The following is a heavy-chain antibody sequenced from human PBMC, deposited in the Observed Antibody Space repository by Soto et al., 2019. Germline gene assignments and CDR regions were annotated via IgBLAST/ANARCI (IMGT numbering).Heavy chain of an antibody. Sequence: SETLSLTCTVFGGSVSIGDYLWSWIRQRPGGGLEWIGYIHDSGNTYYNPSLKSRVTISLDTSKNQFSLKVTSMTAADTAVYFCARARGGDSGDYASLFDRWGQGNLVTVSS. CDR1: GGSVSIGDYL. J-gene: IGHJ5*02. CDR2: IHDSGNT. V-gene: IGHV4-30-4*01. CDR3: ARARGGDSGDYASLFDR. D-gene: IGHD4-17*01.